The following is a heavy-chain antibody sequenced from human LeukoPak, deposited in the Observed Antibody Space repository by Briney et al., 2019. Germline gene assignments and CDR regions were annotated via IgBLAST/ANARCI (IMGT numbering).Heavy chain of an antibody. CDR1: GFTVSSNH. J-gene: IGHJ4*02. V-gene: IGHV3-53*01. CDR3: ASEQKNTYGPLGY. D-gene: IGHD5-18*01. Sequence: GGSLRLSCAVSGFTVSSNHMTWVRQAPGKGLEWVSVIYSGGATHYADSVKGRFTISRDNSKNTLNLQMNSLRPEDTAIYYCASEQKNTYGPLGYWGQGTLVTVSS. CDR2: IYSGGAT.